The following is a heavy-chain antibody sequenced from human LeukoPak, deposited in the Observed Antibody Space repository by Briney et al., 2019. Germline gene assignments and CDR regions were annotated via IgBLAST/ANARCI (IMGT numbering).Heavy chain of an antibody. CDR3: ARVGAYCGGDCINFDY. J-gene: IGHJ4*02. CDR2: IKQDGSEK. D-gene: IGHD2-21*01. V-gene: IGHV3-7*01. Sequence: GGSLRLSCAASGFTFSSYWMSWVRQAPGKGLEWVANIKQDGSEKYYVDSVKGRFTISRDNAKNSLYLQMNSLRAEDTAVYYCARVGAYCGGDCINFDYWGQGTLVTVSS. CDR1: GFTFSSYW.